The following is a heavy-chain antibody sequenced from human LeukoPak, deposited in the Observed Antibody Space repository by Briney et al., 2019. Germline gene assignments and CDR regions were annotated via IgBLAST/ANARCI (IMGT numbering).Heavy chain of an antibody. Sequence: AGGSLRLSCAASGFTFSSYGMHWVRQAPGKGLEWVAVISYDGSNKYYADSVKGRFTISRDNSKNTLYLQMNSLRAEDTAVYYCAKSRYPNWFDPWGQGTLVTVSS. CDR2: ISYDGSNK. CDR1: GFTFSSYG. D-gene: IGHD3-9*01. V-gene: IGHV3-30*18. J-gene: IGHJ5*02. CDR3: AKSRYPNWFDP.